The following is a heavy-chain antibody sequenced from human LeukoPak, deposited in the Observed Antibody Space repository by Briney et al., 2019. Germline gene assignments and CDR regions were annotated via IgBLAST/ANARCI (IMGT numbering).Heavy chain of an antibody. CDR2: INPNSGGT. CDR1: GYTFTGYY. CDR3: AREDGSGNFCFDY. J-gene: IGHJ4*02. V-gene: IGHV1-2*02. D-gene: IGHD3-10*01. Sequence: ASVKVSCKASGYTFTGYYMHWVRQAPGQGLEWMGWINPNSGGTNYAQKFQGRVTMTRDTSISTAYMELSRLRSDDTAAYYCAREDGSGNFCFDYWGQGTLVTVSS.